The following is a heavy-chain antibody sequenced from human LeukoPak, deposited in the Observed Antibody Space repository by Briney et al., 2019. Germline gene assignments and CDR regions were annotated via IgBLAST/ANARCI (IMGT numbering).Heavy chain of an antibody. V-gene: IGHV3-7*04. D-gene: IGHD5-24*01. CDR2: IKQDGSEK. J-gene: IGHJ4*02. CDR1: GFTFSSYW. Sequence: GGSLRLSCTASGFTFSSYWMNWVRQAPGKGLEWVANIKQDGSEKYYVDSVKGRFTISRDNAKKSLYLQMNSLRAEDTAVYYCARETEMANLDYWGQGTLVIVSS. CDR3: ARETEMANLDY.